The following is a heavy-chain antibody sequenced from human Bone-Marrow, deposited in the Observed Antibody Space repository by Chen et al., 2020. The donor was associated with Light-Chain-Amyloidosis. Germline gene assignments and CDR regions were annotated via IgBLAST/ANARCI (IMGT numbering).Heavy chain of an antibody. D-gene: IGHD6-13*01. Sequence: EVQLVESGGGVVRPGGSLRLSCAASGFTFDDYGMSWVRQAPGKGLEWVSGINWNGGSTGYADSVKGRFTISRDNAKNSLYLQMNSLRAEDTALYYCARGRSLAALRLYYYYGMDVWGQGTTVTVSS. CDR3: ARGRSLAALRLYYYYGMDV. CDR2: INWNGGST. J-gene: IGHJ6*02. V-gene: IGHV3-20*04. CDR1: GFTFDDYG.